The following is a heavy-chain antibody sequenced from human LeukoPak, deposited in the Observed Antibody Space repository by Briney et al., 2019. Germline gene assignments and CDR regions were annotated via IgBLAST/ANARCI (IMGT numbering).Heavy chain of an antibody. V-gene: IGHV3-23*01. CDR1: GFTFSNYA. J-gene: IGHJ4*02. D-gene: IGHD5-24*01. CDR2: VSDDGGST. CDR3: AKDQDGYIYNRFDY. Sequence: PGGSLRLSCVASGFTFSNYAMTWVRQAPGKGLEWVSAVSDDGGSTYYADSVRGRFSISRDNSKSTLYLQMNSLRPEDTAVYYCAKDQDGYIYNRFDYWGQGSLVTVSS.